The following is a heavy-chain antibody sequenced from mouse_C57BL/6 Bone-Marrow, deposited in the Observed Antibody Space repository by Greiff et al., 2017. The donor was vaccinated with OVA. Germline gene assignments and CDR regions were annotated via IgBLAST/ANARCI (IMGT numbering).Heavy chain of an antibody. CDR2: IDPETGGT. V-gene: IGHV1-15*01. D-gene: IGHD2-5*01. CDR1: GYTFTDYE. Sequence: VKLVESGAELVRPGASVTLSCKASGYTFTDYEMHWVKQTPVHGLEWIGAIDPETGGTAYNQKFKGKAILTADKSSSTAYMELRNLTSEDSSVYYCTRSYSNYGDFDYWGQGTTLTVSS. CDR3: TRSYSNYGDFDY. J-gene: IGHJ2*01.